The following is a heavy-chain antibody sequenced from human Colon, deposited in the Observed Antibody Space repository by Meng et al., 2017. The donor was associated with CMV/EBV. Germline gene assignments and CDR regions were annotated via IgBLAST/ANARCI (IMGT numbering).Heavy chain of an antibody. CDR3: SRPTAVAGSATDY. Sequence: GGPLRLSCAASGFKFSESAMYWVRQASGKGLEWVGRIRSKAHNYATTYVESVEGRFTISRDDSKNMLYLEMNSLTTDDTAVYYCSRPTAVAGSATDYWGQGTLVTVSS. J-gene: IGHJ4*02. D-gene: IGHD6-19*01. V-gene: IGHV3-73*01. CDR2: IRSKAHNYAT. CDR1: GFKFSESA.